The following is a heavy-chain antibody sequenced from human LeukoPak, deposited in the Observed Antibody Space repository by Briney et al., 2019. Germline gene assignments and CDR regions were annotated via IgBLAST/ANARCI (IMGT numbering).Heavy chain of an antibody. CDR1: GFSFSSYA. D-gene: IGHD6-13*01. CDR2: ISGDGVNK. J-gene: IGHJ3*02. CDR3: ARDFPLAADDAFDI. V-gene: IGHV3-30-3*01. Sequence: PGRSLRLSCAASGFSFSSYAMDWVRQAPGKGLEWVAVISGDGVNKYYAESVKGRFTISRDKSKNTLYLQMNSLRAEDTAVYYCARDFPLAADDAFDIWGQGTMVTVPS.